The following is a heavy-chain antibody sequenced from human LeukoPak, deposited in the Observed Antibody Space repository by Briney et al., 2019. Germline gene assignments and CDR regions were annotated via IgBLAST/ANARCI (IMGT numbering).Heavy chain of an antibody. D-gene: IGHD3-3*01. Sequence: GGSLRLSCAASGFTFSTYWMNWVRQAPGKGLEWVANVKQDGSEKYYVDSVKGRFTISRDNAKNSLYLQMNSLRAEDTAVYYCARGGITIFVPNYYWGQGTLVTVSS. J-gene: IGHJ4*02. CDR1: GFTFSTYW. CDR3: ARGGITIFVPNYY. V-gene: IGHV3-7*01. CDR2: VKQDGSEK.